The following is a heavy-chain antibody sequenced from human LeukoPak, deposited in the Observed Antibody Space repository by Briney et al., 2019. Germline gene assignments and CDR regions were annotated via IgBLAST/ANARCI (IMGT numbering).Heavy chain of an antibody. V-gene: IGHV3-33*01. CDR1: GFTFSSYG. D-gene: IGHD3-22*01. CDR3: ARELGSSGYYPFDY. Sequence: GGSLRLSCAASGFTFSSYGMHWVRQAPGKGLEWVALIWYDGSNKYYADSVKGRFTISRDNSKNTLYLQMNSLRAEDTAVYYCARELGSSGYYPFDYWGQGTLVTVSP. CDR2: IWYDGSNK. J-gene: IGHJ4*02.